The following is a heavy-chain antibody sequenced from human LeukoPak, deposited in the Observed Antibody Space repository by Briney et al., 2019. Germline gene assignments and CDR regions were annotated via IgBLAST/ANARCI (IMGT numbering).Heavy chain of an antibody. Sequence: GGSLRLSCAASGFTFSSYGMHWVRQAPGKGLEWVAVISYDGSNKYYADSVKGRFTISRDNSKNTLYLQMNSLRAEDTAVYYCAKVEPDMYSGHEPFDYWGQGTLVTVSS. CDR3: AKVEPDMYSGHEPFDY. CDR2: ISYDGSNK. J-gene: IGHJ4*02. V-gene: IGHV3-30*18. CDR1: GFTFSSYG. D-gene: IGHD5-12*01.